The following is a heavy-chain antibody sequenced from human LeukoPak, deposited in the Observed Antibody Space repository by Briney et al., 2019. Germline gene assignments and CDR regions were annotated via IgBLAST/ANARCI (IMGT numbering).Heavy chain of an antibody. CDR2: VYPGDSDT. CDR3: ARLQYSSGWYVGYFDY. J-gene: IGHJ4*02. D-gene: IGHD6-19*01. Sequence: GESLKISCKGSGYSFTSYWIGWVRQMPGKGLEWMGIVYPGDSDTRYSPSFQGQVTISADKSISTAYLQWSSLKASDTAMYYCARLQYSSGWYVGYFDYWGQGTLVTVSS. CDR1: GYSFTSYW. V-gene: IGHV5-51*01.